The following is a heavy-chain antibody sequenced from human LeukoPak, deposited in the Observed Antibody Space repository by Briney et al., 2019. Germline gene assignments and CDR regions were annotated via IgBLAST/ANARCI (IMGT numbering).Heavy chain of an antibody. CDR2: IKQDGSEK. J-gene: IGHJ6*02. D-gene: IGHD6-6*01. CDR1: GFTFSSYW. V-gene: IGHV3-7*03. Sequence: GGSLRLSCAASGFTFSSYWMSWVRQAPGKGLEWVANIKQDGSEKYYVDSVKGRFTISRDNAKNPLYLQMNSLRAEDTAVYYCARDNGWYSSSSPYYYYGMDVWGQGTTVTVSS. CDR3: ARDNGWYSSSSPYYYYGMDV.